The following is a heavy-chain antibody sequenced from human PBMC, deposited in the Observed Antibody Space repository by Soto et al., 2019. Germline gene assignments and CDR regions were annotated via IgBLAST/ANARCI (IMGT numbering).Heavy chain of an antibody. Sequence: VQLVQSGAELRKPGESLRISCKTSGYKFNDYWLSWVRQMPGKGLEWIGRIDPTDSYTTYSPSLQGRVSISVDRSMSTTYLQWSSLKVSDTAIYYCARHVEMTSIMGVWFDPWGQGSQVVVSS. D-gene: IGHD2-8*01. CDR1: GYKFNDYW. V-gene: IGHV5-10-1*01. CDR2: IDPTDSYT. J-gene: IGHJ5*02. CDR3: ARHVEMTSIMGVWFDP.